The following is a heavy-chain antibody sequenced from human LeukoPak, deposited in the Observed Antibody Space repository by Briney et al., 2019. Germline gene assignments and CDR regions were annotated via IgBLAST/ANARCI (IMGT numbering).Heavy chain of an antibody. CDR3: VRVSFTYGPLDS. CDR1: RGSISSGGHY. CDR2: TYFTGST. Sequence: SETLSLTCNISRGSISSGGHYWSWIRQRPGKGLEWMGYTYFTGSTYYNPSLQSRLIISADTSMTQFSLRLRSVTAADTAVYYCVRVSFTYGPLDSWGPGILVTVSS. J-gene: IGHJ4*02. D-gene: IGHD4-17*01. V-gene: IGHV4-31*03.